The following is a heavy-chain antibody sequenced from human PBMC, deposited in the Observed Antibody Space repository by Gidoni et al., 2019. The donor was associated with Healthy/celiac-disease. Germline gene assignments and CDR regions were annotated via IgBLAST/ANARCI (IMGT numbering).Heavy chain of an antibody. J-gene: IGHJ4*02. Sequence: QVQLVQSGAEVKKPGASVKVSCKASGYTFTTYAMHWVRQAPGQRLEWMGWINAGNGNTKYSQKFQGRVTITRDTSASTAYMELSSLRSEDTAVYYCARVRWEYYDILTGYSPFDYWGQGTLVTVSS. CDR1: GYTFTTYA. CDR2: INAGNGNT. CDR3: ARVRWEYYDILTGYSPFDY. D-gene: IGHD3-9*01. V-gene: IGHV1-3*01.